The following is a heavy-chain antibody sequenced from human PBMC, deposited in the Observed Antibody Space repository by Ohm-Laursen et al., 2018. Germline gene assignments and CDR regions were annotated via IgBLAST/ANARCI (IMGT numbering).Heavy chain of an antibody. CDR1: GFTFSSFG. J-gene: IGHJ4*02. CDR3: VSPWERGC. D-gene: IGHD1-1*01. CDR2: IKEDGSEK. Sequence: SLRLSCAASGFTFSSFGMNWVRQAPGKGLEWVANIKEDGSEKYFADSVKGRFTIARDNAKNSLYLQMNSLRAEDTAVYYCVSPWERGCWGQGTLATVSS. V-gene: IGHV3-7*01.